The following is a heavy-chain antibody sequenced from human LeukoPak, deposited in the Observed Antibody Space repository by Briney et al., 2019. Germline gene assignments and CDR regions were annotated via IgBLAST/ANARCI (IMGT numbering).Heavy chain of an antibody. J-gene: IGHJ4*02. D-gene: IGHD2-2*01. CDR2: TYYRSKWYN. CDR1: GDSVSSNSAA. CDR3: ARNPPSLGWDIVVVPAANDY. Sequence: SQTLSLTCAISGDSVSSNSAAWNWIRQSPSRGLEWLGRTYYRSKWYNGYAVSVKGRITINPDTSKNQFSLKLSSVTAADTAVYYCARNPPSLGWDIVVVPAANDYWGQGTLVTVSS. V-gene: IGHV6-1*01.